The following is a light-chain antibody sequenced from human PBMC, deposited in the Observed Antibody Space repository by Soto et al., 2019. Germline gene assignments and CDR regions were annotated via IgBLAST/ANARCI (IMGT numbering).Light chain of an antibody. CDR3: QQYNDYSWT. V-gene: IGKV1-5*03. CDR2: KTS. J-gene: IGKJ1*01. Sequence: DIHMTQSPSTLSASVGDRVTITCRASQSISVWLAWYQQKPGKAPNLLIYKTSSLETGVPSRFSGSVSGTEFTLTISSLQPDDFATYYCQQYNDYSWTFGQGTKVEIK. CDR1: QSISVW.